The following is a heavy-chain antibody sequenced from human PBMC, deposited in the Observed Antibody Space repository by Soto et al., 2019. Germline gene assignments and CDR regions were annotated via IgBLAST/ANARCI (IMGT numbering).Heavy chain of an antibody. V-gene: IGHV5-51*01. CDR1: GYSFTNYW. CDR3: ARHGTSGPEDTLDV. Sequence: GESLKISCKVSGYSFTNYWIGWVRQMPGKGLEWMGIIHPGNSDNRYSPSFQGHVTISADKPISTAYLQWSSLKASDTAMCYCARHGTSGPEDTLDVWGQGTTVTVS. J-gene: IGHJ6*02. D-gene: IGHD6-19*01. CDR2: IHPGNSDN.